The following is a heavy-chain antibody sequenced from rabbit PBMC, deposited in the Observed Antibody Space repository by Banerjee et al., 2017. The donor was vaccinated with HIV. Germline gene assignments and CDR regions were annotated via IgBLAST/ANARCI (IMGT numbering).Heavy chain of an antibody. CDR3: ARDLAGVIGWNFNF. D-gene: IGHD4-1*01. CDR1: GFSFSSNYW. V-gene: IGHV1S45*01. J-gene: IGHJ4*01. CDR2: IDVGSSGAT. Sequence: QEQLEESGGGLVKPEGSLTLTCTASGFSFSSNYWICWVRQAPGKGPEWIACIDVGSSGATYYASWAKGRFTISKTSSTTVTLQMTSLTAADTATYFCARDLAGVIGWNFNFWGQGTLVTVS.